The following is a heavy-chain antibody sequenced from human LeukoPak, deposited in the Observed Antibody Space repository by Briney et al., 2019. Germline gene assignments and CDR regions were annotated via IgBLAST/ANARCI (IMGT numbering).Heavy chain of an antibody. CDR2: IYYSGST. CDR1: GGSISNYY. J-gene: IGHJ3*02. Sequence: SETLSLTCTVSGGSISNYYWSWIRQPPGKELEWIGYIYYSGSTNYNPSLKSRVTISVDTSKNQFSLKLSSVAAADTAVYYCARGGYSYGLDAFDIWGQGTMVTVSS. V-gene: IGHV4-59*01. CDR3: ARGGYSYGLDAFDI. D-gene: IGHD5-18*01.